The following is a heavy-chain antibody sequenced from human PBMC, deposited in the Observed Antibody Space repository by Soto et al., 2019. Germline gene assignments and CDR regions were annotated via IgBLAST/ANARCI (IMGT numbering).Heavy chain of an antibody. J-gene: IGHJ6*02. CDR2: IIPISDTT. Sequence: SVKVSCKASGGTFSSYAISWVRQAPGQGLEWVGGIIPISDTTNYAQKFQGRVTITADESTSTANMELSSLRSEDTAVYYCARSQVSSTSLEIYYYYYYGMDVWGQGTTVTVSS. CDR3: ARSQVSSTSLEIYYYYYYGMDV. CDR1: GGTFSSYA. D-gene: IGHD2-2*01. V-gene: IGHV1-69*13.